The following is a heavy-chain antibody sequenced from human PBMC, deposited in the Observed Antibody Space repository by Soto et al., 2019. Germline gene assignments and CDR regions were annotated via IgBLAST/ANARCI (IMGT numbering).Heavy chain of an antibody. CDR2: INHSGST. V-gene: IGHV4-34*01. D-gene: IGHD6-13*01. Sequence: QVQLQQWGAGLLKPSETLSLTCAVYGGSFSGYYWSWIRQPPGKGLEWIGEINHSGSTNYNPFLKSRVTISVDTSKNQFSLKLSSVPAADTAVYYCARGPYSSSWYGGPRTPHWFDPWGQGTLVTVSS. J-gene: IGHJ5*02. CDR1: GGSFSGYY. CDR3: ARGPYSSSWYGGPRTPHWFDP.